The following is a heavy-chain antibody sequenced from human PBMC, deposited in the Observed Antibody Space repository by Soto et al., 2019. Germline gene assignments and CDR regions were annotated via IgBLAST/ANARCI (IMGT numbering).Heavy chain of an antibody. Sequence: VASVKVSCKASGYTFTSYDINWVRQATGQGLEWMGWMNPNSGNTGYAQKFQGRVTMTRNTSISTAYMELSSLRSEDTAVYYCARLYIVVVPAAMGGRNYYYYGMDVWGQGTTVTVSS. CDR1: GYTFTSYD. CDR3: ARLYIVVVPAAMGGRNYYYYGMDV. J-gene: IGHJ6*02. D-gene: IGHD2-2*01. CDR2: MNPNSGNT. V-gene: IGHV1-8*01.